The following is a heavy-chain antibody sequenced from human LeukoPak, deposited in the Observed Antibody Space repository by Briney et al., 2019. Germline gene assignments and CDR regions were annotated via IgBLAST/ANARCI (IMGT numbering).Heavy chain of an antibody. J-gene: IGHJ4*02. CDR2: ISSSSSYI. CDR1: GFTFSTYA. Sequence: GGSLRLSCAASGFTFSTYAMSWVRQAPGEGLEWVSSISSSSSYIYYADSVKGRFTISRDNAKNSLYLQMNSLRAEDTAVYYCAGDLEYSSSARLDYWGQGTLVTVSS. D-gene: IGHD6-6*01. CDR3: AGDLEYSSSARLDY. V-gene: IGHV3-21*01.